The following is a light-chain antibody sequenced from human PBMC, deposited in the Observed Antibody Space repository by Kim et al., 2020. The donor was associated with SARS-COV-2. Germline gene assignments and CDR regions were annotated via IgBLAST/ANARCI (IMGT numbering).Light chain of an antibody. Sequence: LSPGRRATLSCRASQSVSSSYLAWYKQKPGKAPRLLIYGASSRATGIPDGFSGSVSGTDFTLTISRLEPEDFAVYYCQQYGSSPYTFGQGTKLEI. V-gene: IGKV3-20*01. J-gene: IGKJ2*01. CDR3: QQYGSSPYT. CDR1: QSVSSSY. CDR2: GAS.